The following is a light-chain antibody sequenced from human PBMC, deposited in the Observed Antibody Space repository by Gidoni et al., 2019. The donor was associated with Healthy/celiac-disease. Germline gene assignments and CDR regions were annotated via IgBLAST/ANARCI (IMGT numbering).Light chain of an antibody. CDR2: DAS. CDR1: QSVSSY. CDR3: QQHSNWPLT. Sequence: DIVFTQYPATLSLSPGERATLSCRASQSVSSYLAWYQQKPGQAPRLLIYDASNRATGIPARFSGSGSGTDFTLTISSLEPEDFAVYYCQQHSNWPLTFGGGTKVEIK. V-gene: IGKV3-11*01. J-gene: IGKJ4*01.